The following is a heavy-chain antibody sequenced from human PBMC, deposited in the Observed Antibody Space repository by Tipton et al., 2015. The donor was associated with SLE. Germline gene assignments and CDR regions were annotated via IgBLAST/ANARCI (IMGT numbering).Heavy chain of an antibody. CDR1: GYTFTSYD. CDR2: MNPNSDNT. J-gene: IGHJ3*02. Sequence: QVQLVQSGAEVKKPGASVKVSCKASGYTFTSYDINWVRQATGQGLEWMGWMNPNSDNTGYAQKFQGRVTMTRDTSKSTAYMELSSLRSEDTAVYYCARDALYYRNAFDIWGQGTMVTVSS. CDR3: ARDALYYRNAFDI. V-gene: IGHV1-8*01. D-gene: IGHD1-14*01.